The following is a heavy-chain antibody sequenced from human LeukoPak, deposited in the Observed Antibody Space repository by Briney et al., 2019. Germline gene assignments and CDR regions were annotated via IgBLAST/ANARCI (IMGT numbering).Heavy chain of an antibody. D-gene: IGHD3-22*01. V-gene: IGHV4-34*01. CDR2: INHSGST. CDR1: GGSFSGYY. J-gene: IGHJ3*02. CDR3: ARFVWYYDSSGYYYGAFDI. Sequence: SETLSLTCAVYGGSFSGYYWSWIRQPPGKGLEWIGEINHSGSTNYNPSLKSRVTISVDTSKNQFSLKLSSVTAADTAVYYCARFVWYYDSSGYYYGAFDIWGQGTMVTVSS.